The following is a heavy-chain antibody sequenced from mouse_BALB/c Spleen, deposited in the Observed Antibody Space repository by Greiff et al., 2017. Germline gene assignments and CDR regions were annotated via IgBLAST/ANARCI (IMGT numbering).Heavy chain of an antibody. CDR1: GYTFTSYW. D-gene: IGHD1-2*01. V-gene: IGHV1-69*02. J-gene: IGHJ2*01. CDR2: IYPSDSYT. Sequence: QVQLQQSGAELVRPGASVKLSCKASGYTFTSYWINWVKQRPGQGLEWIGNIYPSDSYTNYNQKFKDKATLTVDKSSSTAYMQLSSPTSEDSAVYYCTREEDYYGSDYWGQGTTLTVSS. CDR3: TREEDYYGSDY.